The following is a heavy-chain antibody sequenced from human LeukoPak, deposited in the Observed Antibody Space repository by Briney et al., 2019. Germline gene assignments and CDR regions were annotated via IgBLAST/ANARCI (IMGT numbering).Heavy chain of an antibody. Sequence: GGSLRLSCAASGYSVSDKPMTWVRQVAGKGLEWVSRINSDGSSTSYADSVKGRFTISRDNAKNTLYLQMNSLRAEDTAVYYCARVLVRGVIDDYWGQGTLVTVSS. V-gene: IGHV3-74*01. CDR3: ARVLVRGVIDDY. CDR2: INSDGSST. CDR1: GYSVSDKP. J-gene: IGHJ4*02. D-gene: IGHD3-10*01.